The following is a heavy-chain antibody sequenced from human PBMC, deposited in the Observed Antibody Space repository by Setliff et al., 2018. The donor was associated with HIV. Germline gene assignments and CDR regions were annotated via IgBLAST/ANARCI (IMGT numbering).Heavy chain of an antibody. D-gene: IGHD3-10*01. CDR1: GYSFTSYW. V-gene: IGHV5-51*01. J-gene: IGHJ4*02. CDR3: ARLGGSGSYPPGYFDY. Sequence: GESLKISCKGFGYSFTSYWIGWVRQMPGKGLEWMGIIYPGDSDTRYSPSFQGQVTISADKSISTAYLQWSSLKASDTAMYYCARLGGSGSYPPGYFDYWGQGTLVTVSS. CDR2: IYPGDSDT.